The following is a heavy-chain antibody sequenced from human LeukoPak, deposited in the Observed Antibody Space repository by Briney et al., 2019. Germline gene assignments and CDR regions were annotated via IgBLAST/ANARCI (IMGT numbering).Heavy chain of an antibody. CDR2: ISSSSSYI. V-gene: IGHV3-21*01. Sequence: GGSLRLSCAASGFTFSSYSMNWVRQAPGKGLEWVSSISSSSSYIYYADSVKGRFTISRDNAKNSLYLQMNSLRAEDTAVYYCARDRQYYGSSGYPLDYWGQGTLVTVSS. D-gene: IGHD3-22*01. J-gene: IGHJ4*02. CDR1: GFTFSSYS. CDR3: ARDRQYYGSSGYPLDY.